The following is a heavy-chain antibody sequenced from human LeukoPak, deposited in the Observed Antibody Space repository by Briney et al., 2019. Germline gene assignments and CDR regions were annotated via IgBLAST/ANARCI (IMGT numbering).Heavy chain of an antibody. Sequence: PGGSLRLSCAASGFTFNSYAMSWVRQAPWERLQWVSGISDSGGNTYYADSVRGRFTISRDNSKNTLYLQMNSLRAEDTAVYYCARSEVVAHFDYWGQGTLVTVSS. CDR2: ISDSGGNT. CDR1: GFTFNSYA. CDR3: ARSEVVAHFDY. D-gene: IGHD2-15*01. J-gene: IGHJ4*02. V-gene: IGHV3-23*01.